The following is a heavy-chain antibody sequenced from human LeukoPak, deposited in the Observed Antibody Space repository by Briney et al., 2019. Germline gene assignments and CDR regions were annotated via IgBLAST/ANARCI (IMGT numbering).Heavy chain of an antibody. V-gene: IGHV4-59*01. D-gene: IGHD2-15*01. Sequence: SETLSLTCTVSGGSISNYHWSWMRQPPGKGLEWIGYVDYSGSTNYSPSLKSRISISVGTSKNQFFLKLRSVTAADTAVYYCARLQDSDTAYVDCWGQGTLVTVSS. CDR1: GGSISNYH. J-gene: IGHJ4*02. CDR2: VDYSGST. CDR3: ARLQDSDTAYVDC.